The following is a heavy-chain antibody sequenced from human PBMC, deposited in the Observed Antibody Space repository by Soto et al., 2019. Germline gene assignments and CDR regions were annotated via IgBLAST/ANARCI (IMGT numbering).Heavy chain of an antibody. CDR2: ISAYNGNT. Sequence: GASVKVSCKASGYTFNNYGINWVLQAPGQGFEWMGWISAYNGNTDYAQNLQDRLTMTTDTSTSTAYMELRSLRSDDTAVYYCASAWSAPLCASESDYWGRGTLVTVSS. CDR3: ASAWSAPLCASESDY. D-gene: IGHD2-21*01. V-gene: IGHV1-18*01. J-gene: IGHJ4*02. CDR1: GYTFNNYG.